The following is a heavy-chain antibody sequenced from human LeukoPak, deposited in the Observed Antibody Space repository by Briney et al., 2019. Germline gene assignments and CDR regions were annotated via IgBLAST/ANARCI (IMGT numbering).Heavy chain of an antibody. V-gene: IGHV3-23*01. D-gene: IGHD2-21*02. Sequence: PGGSLRLSCAASGFTFSSYAMSWVRQAPGKGLEWVSAISGSGGSTYYADSVKGRFTISRDNSKNTLYLQMNSLRTEDTAVYYCVSDWGDFLLQLFDYWGQGTLVTVSS. CDR2: ISGSGGST. J-gene: IGHJ4*02. CDR3: VSDWGDFLLQLFDY. CDR1: GFTFSSYA.